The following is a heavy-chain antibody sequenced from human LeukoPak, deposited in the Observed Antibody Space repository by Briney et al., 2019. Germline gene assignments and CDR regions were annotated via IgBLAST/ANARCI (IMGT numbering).Heavy chain of an antibody. CDR3: ARRRCSGSSCQSYYFDF. CDR1: EYTFTGSY. J-gene: IGHJ4*02. D-gene: IGHD2-15*01. V-gene: IGHV1-2*02. CDR2: INPNTGDT. Sequence: ASVKVSCKASEYTFTGSYMHWVRQAPGQGLEWMGWINPNTGDTNYAQKFQGRVTMTRDTSIITAYMELSRLRSDDTAVYYCARRRCSGSSCQSYYFDFWGQGTLVTVSS.